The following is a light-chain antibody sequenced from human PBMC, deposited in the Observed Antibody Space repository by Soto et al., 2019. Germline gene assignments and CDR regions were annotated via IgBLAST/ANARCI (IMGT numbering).Light chain of an antibody. CDR3: QQYGSSRTWT. CDR1: QSVSNNY. V-gene: IGKV3-20*01. CDR2: GAS. Sequence: EIVLTRSPGTLSLSPGERATPSCRAIQSVSNNYLAWYQQKPGQAPRLLIYGASNRATGIPDRFSGSGSGTDFTLTISRLEPEDFAVYYCQQYGSSRTWTFGQGTKVDIK. J-gene: IGKJ1*01.